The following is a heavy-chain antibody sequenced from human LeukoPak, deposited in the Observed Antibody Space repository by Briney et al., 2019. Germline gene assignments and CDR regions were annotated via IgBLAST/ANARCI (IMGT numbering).Heavy chain of an antibody. V-gene: IGHV1-69*02. Sequence: GASVKVSCKASGGTFSSYTISWVRQAPGQGIEWMGRIIPILGIANYAQKFQGRVTITADKSTSTAYMELSSLRSEDTAVYYCARGFLGDYDYAFDIWGQGTMVTVSS. D-gene: IGHD4-17*01. CDR1: GGTFSSYT. J-gene: IGHJ3*02. CDR3: ARGFLGDYDYAFDI. CDR2: IIPILGIA.